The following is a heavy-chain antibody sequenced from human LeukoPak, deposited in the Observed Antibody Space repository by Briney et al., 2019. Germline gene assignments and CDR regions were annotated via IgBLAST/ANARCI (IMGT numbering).Heavy chain of an antibody. D-gene: IGHD3-3*02. Sequence: APVKVPCKASGYTFSDFYIHWVRQAPGQGLEYVAWITPKSGDTYSPQRFQGRVTMTRDASISTAYMELSSLRSDDTAVYFCARVRLADERAWAYWGQGTLVTVSS. J-gene: IGHJ4*02. CDR3: ARVRLADERAWAY. CDR2: ITPKSGDT. V-gene: IGHV1-2*02. CDR1: GYTFSDFY.